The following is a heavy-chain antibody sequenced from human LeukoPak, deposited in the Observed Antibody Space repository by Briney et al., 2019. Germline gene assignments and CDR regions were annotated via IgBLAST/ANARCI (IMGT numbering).Heavy chain of an antibody. D-gene: IGHD3-22*01. CDR3: ARDYRVTMIVVVQGAFDI. V-gene: IGHV4-34*01. CDR2: INHSGST. J-gene: IGHJ3*02. CDR1: GGSFSGYY. Sequence: SETLSLTCAVYGGSFSGYYWSWIRQPPGKGLEWIGEINHSGSTNYNPSLKSRVTISVDTSENQFSLKLSSVTAADTAVYYCARDYRVTMIVVVQGAFDIWGQGTMVTVSS.